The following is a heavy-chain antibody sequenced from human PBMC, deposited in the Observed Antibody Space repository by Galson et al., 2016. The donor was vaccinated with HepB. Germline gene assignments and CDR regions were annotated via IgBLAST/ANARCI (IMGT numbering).Heavy chain of an antibody. CDR3: AKGLRGIDYRVLG. V-gene: IGHV3-43*02. Sequence: LRLSCAASGLTFDDYALHWVRQTPGKGLEWVSLISGDGYSTYYADSVKGRFTISRDNSKNSLYLQMNSLRTEDTAFYYCAKGLRGIDYRVLGWGQGTLVTVSS. CDR1: GLTFDDYA. D-gene: IGHD4-11*01. J-gene: IGHJ4*02. CDR2: ISGDGYST.